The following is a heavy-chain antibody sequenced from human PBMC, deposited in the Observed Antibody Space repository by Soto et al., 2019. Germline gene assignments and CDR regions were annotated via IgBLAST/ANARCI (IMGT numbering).Heavy chain of an antibody. CDR2: IYYSGST. CDR1: GGSISSGGYY. J-gene: IGHJ3*02. CDR3: ARSLLTYYDFWSGYLGAAFDI. V-gene: IGHV4-31*03. D-gene: IGHD3-3*01. Sequence: SETLSLTCTVSGGSISSGGYYWSWIRQHPGKGLEWIGYIYYSGSTYYNPSLKSRVTISVDTSKNQFSLKLSSVTAADTAVYYCARSLLTYYDFWSGYLGAAFDIWGQGTMVTVSS.